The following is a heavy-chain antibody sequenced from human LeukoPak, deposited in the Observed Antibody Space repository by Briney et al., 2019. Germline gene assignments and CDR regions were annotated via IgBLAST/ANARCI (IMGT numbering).Heavy chain of an antibody. CDR1: GGSISSSSYY. J-gene: IGHJ4*02. V-gene: IGHV4-39*01. CDR3: ASGPSVDY. CDR2: IYYSGST. Sequence: SETLSLTCTVSGGSISSSSYYWGWIRQPPGKGLEWIGSIYYSGSTYYNPSLKSRVTISVDTSKNQFSLKLSSVTAADTAVYYCASGPSVDYWGQGTLVTVSS.